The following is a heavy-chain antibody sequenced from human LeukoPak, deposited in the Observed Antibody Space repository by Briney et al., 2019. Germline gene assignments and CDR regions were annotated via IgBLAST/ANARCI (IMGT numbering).Heavy chain of an antibody. Sequence: PSETLSLTCAVYGGSFSGYYWSWIRQPPVKGLEWIGEINHSGSTNYNPSLKSRVTISVDTSKNQFSLKLSSVTAADTAVYYCARGGEQLYYFDYWGQGTLVTVSS. CDR1: GGSFSGYY. V-gene: IGHV4-34*01. CDR2: INHSGST. D-gene: IGHD4-17*01. CDR3: ARGGEQLYYFDY. J-gene: IGHJ4*02.